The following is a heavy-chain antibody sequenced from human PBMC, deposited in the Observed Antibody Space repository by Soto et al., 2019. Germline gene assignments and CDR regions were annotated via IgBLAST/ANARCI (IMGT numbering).Heavy chain of an antibody. Sequence: QVQLQESGPGLVKPSETLSLTCTVSGGSISGYYCSWIRQPAGKGPEWIGRIYTSGSTNYNPSLRSRVTMSVDTSKNKVTLKLSSATAADTAVYYCARDSVGIAAPVYYWGQGTMVTVSS. CDR3: ARDSVGIAAPVYY. CDR2: IYTSGST. D-gene: IGHD6-13*01. J-gene: IGHJ4*02. CDR1: GGSISGYY. V-gene: IGHV4-4*07.